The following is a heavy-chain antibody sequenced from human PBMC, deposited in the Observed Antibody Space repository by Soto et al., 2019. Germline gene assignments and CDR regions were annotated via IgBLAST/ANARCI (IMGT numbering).Heavy chain of an antibody. Sequence: GGSLRLSCAASGFTFSSYAMSWVRQAPGKGLEWVSAISGSGGSTYYADSVKGRFTISRDNSKNTLYLQMNSLRAEDTAVYYCAGSDSSGYYYFWFDPWGQGTLVTVSS. V-gene: IGHV3-23*01. CDR3: AGSDSSGYYYFWFDP. D-gene: IGHD3-22*01. J-gene: IGHJ5*02. CDR1: GFTFSSYA. CDR2: ISGSGGST.